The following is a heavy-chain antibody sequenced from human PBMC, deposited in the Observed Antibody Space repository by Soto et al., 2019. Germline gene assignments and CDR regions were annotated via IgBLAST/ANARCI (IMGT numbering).Heavy chain of an antibody. Sequence: QLVESGGDVVQPGRSLRLSSVSSGFRFSSYAMHWDRQAPGKGLEWVAFLSYDGKSDYYTDSVKGRFIISRDNSKSTLYLQMNNLRLEDTAVYYCAKDRTVRGLRVEVWDQGTSVTVSS. CDR2: LSYDGKSD. CDR1: GFRFSSYA. CDR3: AKDRTVRGLRVEV. V-gene: IGHV3-30*04. D-gene: IGHD3-10*01. J-gene: IGHJ6*02.